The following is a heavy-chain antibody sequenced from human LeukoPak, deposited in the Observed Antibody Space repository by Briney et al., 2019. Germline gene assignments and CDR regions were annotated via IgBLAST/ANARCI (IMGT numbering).Heavy chain of an antibody. J-gene: IGHJ6*04. D-gene: IGHD3-10*01. CDR1: GFTFSDYY. V-gene: IGHV3-11*06. CDR3: ARDPYYYGSGRYYYGMDV. CDR2: ISSSSSYT. Sequence: PGGSLRLSCAASGFTFSDYYMSWIRQAPGKGLEWASYISSSSSYTNYADSVKGRFTISRDNAKNSLYLQMNSLRAEDTAVYYCARDPYYYGSGRYYYGMDVWGKGTTVTVSS.